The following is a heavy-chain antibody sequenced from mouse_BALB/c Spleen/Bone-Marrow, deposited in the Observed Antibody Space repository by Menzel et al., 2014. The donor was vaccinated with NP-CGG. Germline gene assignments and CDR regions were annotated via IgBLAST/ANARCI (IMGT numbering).Heavy chain of an antibody. Sequence: QVQLQQSGAELMKPGASVKISCKATGYTFSSYWTEWVKQRPGHGLEWIGEILPGSGSTNYNERFKGKATFTADTSSNTAYMQLSSLTSEDSAVYYCARLDGYFDYWGQGTTLTVSS. CDR1: GYTFSSYW. CDR3: ARLDGYFDY. J-gene: IGHJ2*01. CDR2: ILPGSGST. D-gene: IGHD2-3*01. V-gene: IGHV1-9*01.